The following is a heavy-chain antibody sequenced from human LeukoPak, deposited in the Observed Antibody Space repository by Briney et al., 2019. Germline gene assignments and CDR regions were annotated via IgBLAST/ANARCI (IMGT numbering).Heavy chain of an antibody. CDR3: ARDWDGYSLKQQRMGLDY. Sequence: GASVKVSCKASGYTFTSYGISWVRQAPGQGLEWMGWISAYNGNTNYAQKLQGRVTMTTDTSTSTAYMELRSLRSDDTAVYYCARDWDGYSLKQQRMGLDYWGQGTLVTVPS. CDR2: ISAYNGNT. J-gene: IGHJ4*02. D-gene: IGHD6-13*01. CDR1: GYTFTSYG. V-gene: IGHV1-18*01.